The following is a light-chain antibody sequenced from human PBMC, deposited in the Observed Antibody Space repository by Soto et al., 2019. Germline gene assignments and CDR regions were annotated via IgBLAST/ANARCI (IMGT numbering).Light chain of an antibody. CDR3: QQYGTFPFS. CDR2: LAS. J-gene: IGKJ2*01. V-gene: IGKV3-20*01. CDR1: RVVSSCY. Sequence: EIELTQSPGTLSLSPADSATLSYRANRVVSSCYWAWYQQKPGQAPRLLIFLASDGAICIPDRFSGSGSGTDFTRTITRLEPEDFALFYCQQYGTFPFSFGQGAKVDIK.